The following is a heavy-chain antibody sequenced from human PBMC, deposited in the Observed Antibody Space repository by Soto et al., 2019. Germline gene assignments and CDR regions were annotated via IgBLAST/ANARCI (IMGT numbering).Heavy chain of an antibody. CDR1: WYTLSRYW. CDR3: ARRAGPGYSSGWYWFDP. V-gene: IGHV1-18*01. Sequence: GGSVEGSCKAFWYTLSRYWISWGRQAPGQRLEWMGWISAYNGNTNYAQKLQGRVTMTTDTSTSTAYMELRSLRSDDTAVYYCARRAGPGYSSGWYWFDPWGQGTLVTVSS. CDR2: ISAYNGNT. D-gene: IGHD6-19*01. J-gene: IGHJ5*02.